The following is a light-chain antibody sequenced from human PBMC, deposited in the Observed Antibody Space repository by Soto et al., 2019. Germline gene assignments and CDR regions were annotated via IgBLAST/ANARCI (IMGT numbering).Light chain of an antibody. J-gene: IGKJ1*01. CDR3: MQAIQTRRT. V-gene: IGKV2-28*01. CDR1: QSLLHSNGYNY. CDR2: LGS. Sequence: DIVMTQSPLSLPVTPGEPASISCRSSQSLLHSNGYNYLDWYLQKPGQSPQLLIYLGSNRASGVPDRFSGSGSGTDFTLKISRVEAEDVGVYYCMQAIQTRRTFGQGTKVEIK.